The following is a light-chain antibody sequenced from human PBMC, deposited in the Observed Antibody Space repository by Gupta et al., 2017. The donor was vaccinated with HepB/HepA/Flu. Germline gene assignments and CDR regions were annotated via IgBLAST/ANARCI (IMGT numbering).Light chain of an antibody. CDR3: QVWDSRSEGV. J-gene: IGLJ3*02. CDR1: SIGTKS. CDR2: DDS. V-gene: IGLV3-21*03. Sequence: SVLTQPPSVSVAPGKTATITCEGNSIGTKSVHWYQQKPGQAPVLVVYDDSDRPSGIPERFSGSNSGNTATRTISGVEAGDEADYYCQVWDSRSEGVFGGGTKVTVL.